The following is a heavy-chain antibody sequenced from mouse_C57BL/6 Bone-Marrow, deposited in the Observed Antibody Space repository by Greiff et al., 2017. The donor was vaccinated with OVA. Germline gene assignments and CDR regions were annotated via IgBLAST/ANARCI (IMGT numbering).Heavy chain of an antibody. D-gene: IGHD1-1*01. J-gene: IGHJ1*03. CDR2: IYPGNSDT. CDR1: GYTFTSYW. V-gene: IGHV1-5*01. CDR3: HYYGSSYCWYFDV. Sequence: EVQRVESGTVLARPGASVKMSCKTSGYTFTSYWMHWVKQRPGQGLEWIGAIYPGNSDTSYNQKFKGKAKLTAVTSASTAYMELSSLTNEDSAVYYCHYYGSSYCWYFDVWGTGTTVTVSS.